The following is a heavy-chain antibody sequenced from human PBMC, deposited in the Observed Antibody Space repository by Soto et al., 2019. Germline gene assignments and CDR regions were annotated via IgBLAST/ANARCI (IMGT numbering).Heavy chain of an antibody. Sequence: GESLKISCKGSGYSFTSYWISWVRQMPGKGLEWMGRIDPSDSYTNYSPSFQGHVTISADKSISTAYLQWSSLKASDTAMYYCARHHCSGGSCYFEYYYYYYGMDVWGQGTTVTVSS. CDR3: ARHHCSGGSCYFEYYYYYYGMDV. V-gene: IGHV5-10-1*01. CDR1: GYSFTSYW. D-gene: IGHD2-15*01. CDR2: IDPSDSYT. J-gene: IGHJ6*02.